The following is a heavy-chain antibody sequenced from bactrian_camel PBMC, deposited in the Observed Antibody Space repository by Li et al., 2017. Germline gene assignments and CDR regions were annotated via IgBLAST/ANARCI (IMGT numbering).Heavy chain of an antibody. CDR3: AVARSWVVGGSRCAQIGRVSDS. Sequence: VQLVESGGGSVQAGGSLRLSCAASGDSFTRNYMGWFRQAPGKAREGVATIGLDGVTTYIDSVKGRFTISQDNAKNTLTLQMNNLKPEDTASYYCAVARSWVVGGSRCAQIGRVSDSWGQGTQVTVS. CDR2: IGLDGVT. CDR1: GDSFTRNY. J-gene: IGHJ4*01. D-gene: IGHD3*01. V-gene: IGHV3S53*01.